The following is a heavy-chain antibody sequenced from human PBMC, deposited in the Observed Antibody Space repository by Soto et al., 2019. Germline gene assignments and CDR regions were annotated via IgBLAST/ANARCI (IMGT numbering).Heavy chain of an antibody. CDR3: EKAISGYYAPADY. Sequence: GGSLRLSCAASGFTFSSFAMSWVRQAPGKGLEWVSVISDSGGSTHYADSVKGRFTISRDNSKSTLYLQMNSLRGDDTAIYYCEKAISGYYAPADYWGQGTQVTVPQ. D-gene: IGHD3-22*01. CDR2: ISDSGGST. J-gene: IGHJ4*02. CDR1: GFTFSSFA. V-gene: IGHV3-23*01.